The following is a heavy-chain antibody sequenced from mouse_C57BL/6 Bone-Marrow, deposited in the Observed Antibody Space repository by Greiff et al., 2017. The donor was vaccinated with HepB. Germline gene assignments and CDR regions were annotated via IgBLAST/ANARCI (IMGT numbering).Heavy chain of an antibody. V-gene: IGHV5-17*03. Sequence: EVKLVESGGGLVKPGGSLKLSCAASGFTFSDYGMHWVRQAPEKGLEWVAYISSGGDYIYYADTVKGRFTISRDNARNTLYLQMSSLKSEDTAMYYCTRETPPTAYWGQGTLVTVSA. CDR3: TRETPPTAY. CDR2: ISSGGDYI. CDR1: GFTFSDYG. J-gene: IGHJ3*01.